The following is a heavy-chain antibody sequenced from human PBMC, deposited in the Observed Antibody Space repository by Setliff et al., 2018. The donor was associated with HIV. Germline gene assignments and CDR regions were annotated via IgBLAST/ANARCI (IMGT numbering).Heavy chain of an antibody. CDR1: GGSISNYY. CDR2: INYSGST. V-gene: IGHV4-59*05. D-gene: IGHD6-6*01. CDR3: ARLAASIAARRRFDY. J-gene: IGHJ4*02. Sequence: SETLSLTCTVSGGSISNYYWSWIRQSPEKGLEWIGSINYSGSTYQNPSLKSRVTISVDTSKNQYSLKLSSVTAADTAVYYCARLAASIAARRRFDYWGQGTLVTVSS.